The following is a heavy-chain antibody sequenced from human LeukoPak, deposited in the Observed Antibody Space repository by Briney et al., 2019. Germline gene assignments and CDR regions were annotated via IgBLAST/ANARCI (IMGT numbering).Heavy chain of an antibody. CDR2: IYYSGST. CDR1: GGSISSYY. Sequence: SETLSLTCTVSGGSISSYYWSWIRQPAGKGLEWIGYIYYSGSTYYNPSLKSRVTISVDTSKNQFSLKLSSVTAADTAVYYCARELDSPYGMDVWGQGTTVTVSS. CDR3: ARELDSPYGMDV. V-gene: IGHV4-59*06. J-gene: IGHJ6*02. D-gene: IGHD1-7*01.